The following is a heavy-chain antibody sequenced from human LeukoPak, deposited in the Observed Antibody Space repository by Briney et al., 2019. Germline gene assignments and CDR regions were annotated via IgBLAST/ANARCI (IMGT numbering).Heavy chain of an antibody. V-gene: IGHV1-8*01. CDR3: ASGYCSSTSCYYYYGMDV. D-gene: IGHD2-2*01. J-gene: IGHJ6*02. Sequence: GASVKVSCKASGYTFTSYDINWVRQATGQGLEWMGWMNHNSGNTGYAQKFQGRVTMTRNTSISTAYMELSSLRSEDTAVYYCASGYCSSTSCYYYYGMDVWGQGTTVTVSS. CDR2: MNHNSGNT. CDR1: GYTFTSYD.